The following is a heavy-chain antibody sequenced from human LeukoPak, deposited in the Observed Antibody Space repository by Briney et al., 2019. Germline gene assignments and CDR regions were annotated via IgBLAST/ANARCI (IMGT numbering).Heavy chain of an antibody. CDR3: ARRLQHYYYYGMDV. V-gene: IGHV4-59*08. J-gene: IGHJ6*02. Sequence: SETLSLTCTVSGGSISSYYWSWIRQPPGKGLEWIGYIYYSGSTNYNPSLKSRVTISVDTSKNQFSLKLSSVTAADTAVYYCARRLQHYYYYGMDVWGQGTTVTVS. CDR2: IYYSGST. D-gene: IGHD5-24*01. CDR1: GGSISSYY.